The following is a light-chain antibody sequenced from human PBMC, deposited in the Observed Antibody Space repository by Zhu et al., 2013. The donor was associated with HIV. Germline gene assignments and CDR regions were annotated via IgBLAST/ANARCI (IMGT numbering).Light chain of an antibody. V-gene: IGKV1-5*01. CDR1: QSVGTW. Sequence: DIQMTQSPSTLAASVGDRVTITCRASQSVGTWLAWYQQRPGKAPKLLIYDASSLQSGVSSRFSGSGSGTEFTLTVSSLQPDDFATYYCQQYHRDSTFGQGTKVDVK. CDR3: QQYHRDST. J-gene: IGKJ1*01. CDR2: DAS.